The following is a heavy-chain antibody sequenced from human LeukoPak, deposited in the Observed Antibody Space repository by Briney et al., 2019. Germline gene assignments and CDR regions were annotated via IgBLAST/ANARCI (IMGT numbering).Heavy chain of an antibody. V-gene: IGHV5-51*01. D-gene: IGHD3-10*01. Sequence: HGESLKISCKGSGYRFTNYWIGWVRQMPGKGLELMGIIYPGDSDTRYSPSFQGQVTISADKSITTAYLQWSSLKASDTAMYYCATYSSGMAYDYFDYWGQGTLVTVSS. CDR3: ATYSSGMAYDYFDY. CDR2: IYPGDSDT. J-gene: IGHJ4*02. CDR1: GYRFTNYW.